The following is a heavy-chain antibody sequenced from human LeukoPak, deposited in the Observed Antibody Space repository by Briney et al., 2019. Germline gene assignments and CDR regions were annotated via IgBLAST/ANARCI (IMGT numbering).Heavy chain of an antibody. CDR1: GFSFSSNW. CDR2: IKQDGSQK. CDR3: AKDGGLWVSAHWGDS. D-gene: IGHD7-27*01. Sequence: GGSLRLSCAAPGFSFSSNWMGWVRQAPGKGLEWVAHIKQDGSQKYYLDSVKGRFTISRDNAKNSLYLQMNSLRVEDTAVYYCAKDGGLWVSAHWGDSWGRGTLVTVSS. J-gene: IGHJ4*02. V-gene: IGHV3-7*01.